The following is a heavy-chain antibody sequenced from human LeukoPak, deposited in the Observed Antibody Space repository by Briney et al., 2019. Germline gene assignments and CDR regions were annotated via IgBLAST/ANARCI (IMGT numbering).Heavy chain of an antibody. CDR2: INPNSGGT. Sequence: SVKVSCKASGYTFTGYYMHWVRQAPGQGLEWMGRINPNSGGTNYSQKFQGRVTMTRDTSISTAYMELSRLRSDDTAVYYCARVRHSSSWYNNLGVDYWGQGTLVTVSS. V-gene: IGHV1-2*06. D-gene: IGHD6-13*01. CDR3: ARVRHSSSWYNNLGVDY. CDR1: GYTFTGYY. J-gene: IGHJ4*02.